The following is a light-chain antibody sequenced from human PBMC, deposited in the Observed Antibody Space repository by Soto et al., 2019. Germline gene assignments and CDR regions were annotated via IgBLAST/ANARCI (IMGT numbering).Light chain of an antibody. Sequence: DIVLTQSPGTLSLSPGERATLSCRASQSVSSNHLAWYQQRPGQPPRLLIDDASRRATDIPDRFSGSGSGTDFTLTISGLEPGDVAVYYCQYYGGSPWTFGQGTKVEVK. J-gene: IGKJ1*01. V-gene: IGKV3-20*01. CDR1: QSVSSNH. CDR3: QYYGGSPWT. CDR2: DAS.